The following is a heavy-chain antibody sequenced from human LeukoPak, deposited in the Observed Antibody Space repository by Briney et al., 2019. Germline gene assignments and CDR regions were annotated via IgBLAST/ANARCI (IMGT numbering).Heavy chain of an antibody. Sequence: PGGSLRLSCVTSGFTFNSYGMSWVRQAPGKGLEWAAFIRYDGSNKYYADSVKGRFTISRDNSKNTLYLQMNSLRAEDTAVYYCAKDLLLGLDYWGQGTLVTVSS. V-gene: IGHV3-30*02. CDR1: GFTFNSYG. D-gene: IGHD7-27*01. CDR2: IRYDGSNK. CDR3: AKDLLLGLDY. J-gene: IGHJ4*02.